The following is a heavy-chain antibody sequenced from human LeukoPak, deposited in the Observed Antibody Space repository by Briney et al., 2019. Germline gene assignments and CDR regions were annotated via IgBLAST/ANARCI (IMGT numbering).Heavy chain of an antibody. CDR1: GFTFSSYG. D-gene: IGHD3-22*01. CDR2: IWYDGSNK. V-gene: IGHV3-33*01. Sequence: TGGSLRLSCAASGFTFSSYGMHWVRQAPGKGLEWVAVIWYDGSNKYYADSVKGRFTISRDNSKNTLYLQMNSLRAEDTAVYYCAREPLPYYYDSSGYESYWGQGTLATVSS. J-gene: IGHJ4*02. CDR3: AREPLPYYYDSSGYESY.